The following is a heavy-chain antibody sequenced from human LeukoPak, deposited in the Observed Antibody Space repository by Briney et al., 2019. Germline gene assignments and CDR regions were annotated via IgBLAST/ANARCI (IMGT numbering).Heavy chain of an antibody. CDR2: ISAYNGNT. D-gene: IGHD3-10*01. CDR3: ARSRGYGSGNGGSPMDV. J-gene: IGHJ6*02. CDR1: GYTFTSYG. V-gene: IGHV1-18*01. Sequence: ASVKVSCKASGYTFTSYGISWVRQAPGQGLEGMGWISAYNGNTNYAQKLQGRVTMTTDTSTSTAYMELRSLRSDDTAVYYCARSRGYGSGNGGSPMDVWGQGTTVTVSS.